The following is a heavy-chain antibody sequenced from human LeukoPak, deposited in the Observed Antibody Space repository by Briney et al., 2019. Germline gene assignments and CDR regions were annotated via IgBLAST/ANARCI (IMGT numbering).Heavy chain of an antibody. CDR1: GFTFSSYA. Sequence: GGSLRLSCAASGFTFSSYAMSWVRQAPGKGLEWVSAISGSGGSTYYADSVKGRFTISRDNSKNTLYLQMNSLRAEDTAVYYCAKDVGGSITMMPGYWGQGTLVTVSS. V-gene: IGHV3-23*01. D-gene: IGHD3-22*01. CDR2: ISGSGGST. CDR3: AKDVGGSITMMPGY. J-gene: IGHJ4*02.